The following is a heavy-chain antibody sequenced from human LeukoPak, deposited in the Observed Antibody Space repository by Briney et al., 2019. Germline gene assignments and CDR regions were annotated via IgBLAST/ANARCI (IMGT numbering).Heavy chain of an antibody. CDR3: AKSNGYGLVDI. CDR1: AESFSDYY. D-gene: IGHD3-10*01. J-gene: IGHJ3*02. V-gene: IGHV4-34*01. CDR2: INHSGST. Sequence: SETLSLTCAVYAESFSDYYWSWIRQPPGKGLEWIGEINHSGSTNYNPSLKTRVTISIDTSNNQFSLKLSSVTAADTAVYYCAKSNGYGLVDIWGQGTMVTVSS.